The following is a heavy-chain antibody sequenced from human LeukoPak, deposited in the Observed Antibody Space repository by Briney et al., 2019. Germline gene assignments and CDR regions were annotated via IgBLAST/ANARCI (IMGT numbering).Heavy chain of an antibody. CDR2: IYYSGIT. Sequence: PSQTLSLTCTVSGGSISSGNYYWSWIRQPPGKGLEWIGYIYYSGITYYNPSLKSRLTISVDTSKNQFSLKLNSVTAADTAVYYCVRVVIVELGYFDYWGQGTLVTVSS. CDR1: GGSISSGNYY. CDR3: VRVVIVELGYFDY. V-gene: IGHV4-30-4*08. J-gene: IGHJ4*02. D-gene: IGHD1-7*01.